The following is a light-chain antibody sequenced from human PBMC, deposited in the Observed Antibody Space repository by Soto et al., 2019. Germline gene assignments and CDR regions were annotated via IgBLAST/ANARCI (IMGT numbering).Light chain of an antibody. J-gene: IGLJ1*01. V-gene: IGLV2-11*01. CDR1: SSDVGGYNY. CDR3: CSYGGTYYV. CDR2: DVS. Sequence: QSVLTQPRSVSGSPGQAVTISCTGTSSDVGGYNYVSWYQQHPGKAPKVMIYDVSKRPSGVPGRFSGSKSGNTASLTISGLQAEDEADYYCCSYGGTYYVFGTGTKLTVL.